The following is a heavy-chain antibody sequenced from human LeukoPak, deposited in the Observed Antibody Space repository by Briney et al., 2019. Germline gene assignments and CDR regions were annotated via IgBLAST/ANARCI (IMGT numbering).Heavy chain of an antibody. CDR1: GGSISSYC. D-gene: IGHD3-22*01. J-gene: IGHJ6*02. CDR2: IYYSGST. Sequence: SETLSLTCTVSGGSISSYCWSWIRQPPGKGLEWIGYIYYSGSTNYNPSLKSRVTISVDTSKNQFSLKLSSVTAADTAVYYCASTPAEYYYDSSGYHYYYGMDVWGQGTTVTVSS. CDR3: ASTPAEYYYDSSGYHYYYGMDV. V-gene: IGHV4-59*01.